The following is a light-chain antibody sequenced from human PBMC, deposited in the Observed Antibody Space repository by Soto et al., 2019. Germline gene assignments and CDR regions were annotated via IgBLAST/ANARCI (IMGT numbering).Light chain of an antibody. CDR3: QQYNSYPLT. Sequence: EVVMTQSPATLSVSPGERATLSCRASQSVGSNLAWYQQKPGQAPRLLIYSASTRATGIPAKFSGSGSGTEFTLTISSLQSEDFAVYYCQQYNSYPLTFGGGTKVDIK. V-gene: IGKV3-15*01. CDR1: QSVGSN. CDR2: SAS. J-gene: IGKJ4*01.